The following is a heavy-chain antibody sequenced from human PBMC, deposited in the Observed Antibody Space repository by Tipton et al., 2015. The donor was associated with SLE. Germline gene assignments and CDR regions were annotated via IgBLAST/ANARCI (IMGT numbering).Heavy chain of an antibody. V-gene: IGHV1-18*01. D-gene: IGHD2-15*01. CDR2: ISAYNGNT. J-gene: IGHJ4*02. CDR1: GCTFTSYA. CDR3: ARSGDIVEVSAFHC. Sequence: QSGPEVKKPGASVKVSCKASGCTFTSYAISWVRQAPGQGLEWMGWISAYNGNTNYAQKLQGRVTMTTDTSTSTAYMKLRRLRSDDSAVYYCARSGDIVEVSAFHCWGQGTLVTVAP.